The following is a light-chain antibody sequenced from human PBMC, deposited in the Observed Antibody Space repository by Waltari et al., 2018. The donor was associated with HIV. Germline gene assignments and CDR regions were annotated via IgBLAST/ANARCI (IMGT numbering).Light chain of an antibody. V-gene: IGLV2-14*03. CDR1: SGDIGSFDL. CDR2: DVT. Sequence: SALTQPASVSGSPGQSVTISCPGSSGDIGSFDLVSWYQQFPGQAPSLIIFDVTSRPSGVSHRFTGSKSGITASMTISGLQPEDAADYYCSAYESSNTPVLFGGGTKLTVL. CDR3: SAYESSNTPVL. J-gene: IGLJ2*01.